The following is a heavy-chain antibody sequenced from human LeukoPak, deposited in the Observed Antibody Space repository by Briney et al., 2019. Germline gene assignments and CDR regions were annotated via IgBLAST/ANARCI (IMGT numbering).Heavy chain of an antibody. V-gene: IGHV3-48*01. Sequence: PGGSLRLSCAASGFSVSGTHMTWVRQAPGKGLEWVSHISRSTSTIYYAESVKGRFTISRDNAKKSLYLQMDSLRAEDTAVYYCVREVPDLGGSGDSGWGQGTLVTVSS. CDR2: ISRSTSTI. D-gene: IGHD2-15*01. J-gene: IGHJ4*02. CDR3: VREVPDLGGSGDSG. CDR1: GFSVSGTH.